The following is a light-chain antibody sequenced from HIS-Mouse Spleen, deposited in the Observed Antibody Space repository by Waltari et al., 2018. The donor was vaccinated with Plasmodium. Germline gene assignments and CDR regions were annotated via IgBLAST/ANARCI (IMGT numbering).Light chain of an antibody. J-gene: IGKJ1*01. CDR1: QSVSSY. CDR3: QQRSNWWT. CDR2: DAS. Sequence: EIVLTQSPATLSLSPGERATLSCRASQSVSSYLAWYQQQPGQAPRRLIYDASNRATGIPARFSGSGYGTDFTLTISSLEPEDFAVYYCQQRSNWWTFGQGTKVEIK. V-gene: IGKV3-11*01.